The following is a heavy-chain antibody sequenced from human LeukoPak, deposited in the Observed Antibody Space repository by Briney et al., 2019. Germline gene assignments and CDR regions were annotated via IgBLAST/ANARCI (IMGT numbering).Heavy chain of an antibody. CDR1: GGSMTTHH. J-gene: IGHJ4*01. D-gene: IGHD5-18*01. CDR3: TTIKRGNIFGYFDF. V-gene: IGHV4-59*11. CDR2: VFDSGRT. Sequence: SETLCLTCTVSGGSMTTHHWNWIRQTPGKGLEWIAYVFDSGRTKENPSLKSRVTLSADTSKNQLSLRLSSVTAADTAVYYCTTIKRGNIFGYFDFWGHGILVTVSS.